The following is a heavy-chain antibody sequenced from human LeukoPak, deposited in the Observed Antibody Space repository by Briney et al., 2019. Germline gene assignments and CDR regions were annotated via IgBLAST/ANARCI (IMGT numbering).Heavy chain of an antibody. D-gene: IGHD1-26*01. CDR2: ISGSGGYT. CDR1: GFTFSSYW. CDR3: VKFRGATDHYYDHMDV. Sequence: PGGTLRLSCAASGFTFSSYWMSWVRQAPGKGLEWLSGISGSGGYTYSAESVKGRFTISRDNSKNTVYLQMNSLRAEDSAVYYCVKFRGATDHYYDHMDVWGNGTTVTVSS. V-gene: IGHV3-23*01. J-gene: IGHJ6*03.